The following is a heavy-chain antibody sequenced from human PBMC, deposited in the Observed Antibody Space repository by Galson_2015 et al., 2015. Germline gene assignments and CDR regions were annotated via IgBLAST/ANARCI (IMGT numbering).Heavy chain of an antibody. CDR3: ARAKYYDFWSGNYFDY. CDR2: IYYSGST. Sequence: ETLSLTCTVSGGSISSYSWSWIRQPPGKGLEWIGYIYYSGSTNYNPSLKSRVTISVDTSKNQFSLKLSSVTAADTAVYYCARAKYYDFWSGNYFDYWGQGTLVTVSS. CDR1: GGSISSYS. J-gene: IGHJ4*02. V-gene: IGHV4-59*01. D-gene: IGHD3-3*01.